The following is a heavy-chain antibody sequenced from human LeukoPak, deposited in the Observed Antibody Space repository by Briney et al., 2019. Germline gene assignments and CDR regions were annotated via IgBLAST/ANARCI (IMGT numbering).Heavy chain of an antibody. CDR1: GFTFRSYT. D-gene: IGHD3-22*01. J-gene: IGHJ4*02. V-gene: IGHV3-23*01. CDR2: ISGSGGGT. CDR3: AKRGVVIRVILVGFHKEAYYFDS. Sequence: GGSLRLSCAASGFTFRSYTMNWVRQAPGKGLEWVAGISGSGGGTNYADSVKGRFTVSRDNYKNTLYLQMNSLGAEDTAVYFCAKRGVVIRVILVGFHKEAYYFDSWGQGALVTVSS.